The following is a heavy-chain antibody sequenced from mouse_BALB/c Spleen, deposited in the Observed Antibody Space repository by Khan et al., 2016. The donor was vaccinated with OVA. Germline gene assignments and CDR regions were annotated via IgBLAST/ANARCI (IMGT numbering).Heavy chain of an antibody. CDR2: IWSDGSS. CDR3: ARQPYYDYNVMDY. D-gene: IGHD2-10*01. CDR1: GFSLTNYG. V-gene: IGHV2-6-1*01. J-gene: IGHJ4*01. Sequence: QVQLKQSGPGLVAPSQSLSITCTISGFSLTNYGIHWVRQPPGKGLEWLVVIWSDGSSTYNSALISRLTITKDNSRSQVFLKMNSLQTDDTAIYFCARQPYYDYNVMDYWGQGTSVTVSS.